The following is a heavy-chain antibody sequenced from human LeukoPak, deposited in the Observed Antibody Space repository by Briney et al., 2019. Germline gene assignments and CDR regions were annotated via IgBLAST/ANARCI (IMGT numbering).Heavy chain of an antibody. CDR3: AKDRNSGSYLRQNGMDV. Sequence: GGSLRLSCAASGSTFDDYAMHWVRQAPGKGLEWVSGISWNSGSIGYADSVKGRFTISRDNAKNSLYLQMNSLRAEDTALYYCAKDRNSGSYLRQNGMDVWGQGTTVTVSS. D-gene: IGHD1-26*01. J-gene: IGHJ6*02. CDR2: ISWNSGSI. V-gene: IGHV3-9*01. CDR1: GSTFDDYA.